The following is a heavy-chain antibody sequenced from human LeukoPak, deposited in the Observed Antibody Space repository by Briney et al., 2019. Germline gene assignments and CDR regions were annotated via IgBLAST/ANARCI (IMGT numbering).Heavy chain of an antibody. CDR2: IYTSGST. V-gene: IGHV4-61*02. Sequence: SQTLSLTCTVSGGSISSGSYYWSWIRQPAGKGLEWIGRIYTSGSTNYNPSLKSRVTISVDTSKNQFSLKLSSVTAADTAVYYCARDSTVVANYYYYYGMDVWGQGTTVTVSS. CDR1: GGSISSGSYY. CDR3: ARDSTVVANYYYYYGMDV. J-gene: IGHJ6*02. D-gene: IGHD4-23*01.